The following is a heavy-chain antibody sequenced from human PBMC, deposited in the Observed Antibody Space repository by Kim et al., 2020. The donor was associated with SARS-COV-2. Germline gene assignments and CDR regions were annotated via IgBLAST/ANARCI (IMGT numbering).Heavy chain of an antibody. CDR3: VAKDVDKMATILLGGGDYYYDGMDV. CDR1: GGSFSGYY. Sequence: SETLSFTCAVYGGSFSGYYWSWIRQPPGKGLEWTGEINHSGSTNYNPSLKSRATISVDTSNNQFSLKLSSVTAADTAVYYCVAKDVDKMATILLGGGDYYYDGMDVRSQETTSTVSS. D-gene: IGHD5-12*01. CDR2: INHSGST. V-gene: IGHV4-34*01. J-gene: IGHJ6*02.